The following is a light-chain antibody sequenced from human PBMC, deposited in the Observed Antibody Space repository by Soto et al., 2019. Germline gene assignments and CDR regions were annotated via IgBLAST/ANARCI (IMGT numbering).Light chain of an antibody. CDR3: QHQDT. J-gene: IGKJ3*01. CDR2: DAS. CDR1: QTVRNNY. Sequence: EFVLTQSPGTLSLSPGERATLSCRASQTVRNNYLAWYQQKPGQAPRLLIYDASSRATGIPDRFSGGGSGTDFTLTISRLEPEDFAVYYCQHQDTFGPGTKVDIK. V-gene: IGKV3-20*01.